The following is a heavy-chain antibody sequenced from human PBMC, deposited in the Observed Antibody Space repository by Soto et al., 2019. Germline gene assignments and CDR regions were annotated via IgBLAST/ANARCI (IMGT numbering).Heavy chain of an antibody. J-gene: IGHJ6*03. V-gene: IGHV4-59*01. CDR3: ARAQEFWSGYSGYYMDV. Sequence: QVQLQESGPGLVKPSETLSLTCTVSGGSIRNYYWSWIRQPPGKGLEWIGYMYHSGSTNYNPSLKSRVTISVDTSNNQFALKLSSVTAADTAVYYCARAQEFWSGYSGYYMDVWGKGTTVTVSS. D-gene: IGHD3-3*01. CDR2: MYHSGST. CDR1: GGSIRNYY.